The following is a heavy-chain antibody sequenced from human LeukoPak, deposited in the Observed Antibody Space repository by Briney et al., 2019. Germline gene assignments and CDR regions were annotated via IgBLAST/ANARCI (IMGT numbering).Heavy chain of an antibody. Sequence: SDTLSLTCTVSGGPISSSSYYWGWIRRPPAEGLEWVGNIYYSESTYYNPSLKSRVTISVDTSKNQFYLKLSSVTAADTAVYYCARSTGWLQEFDYWGQGTLVTVSS. CDR2: IYYSEST. J-gene: IGHJ4*02. D-gene: IGHD5-24*01. CDR3: ARSTGWLQEFDY. V-gene: IGHV4-39*01. CDR1: GGPISSSSYY.